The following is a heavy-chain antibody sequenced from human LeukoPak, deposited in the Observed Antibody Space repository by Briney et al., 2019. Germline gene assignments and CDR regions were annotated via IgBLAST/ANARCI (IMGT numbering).Heavy chain of an antibody. CDR1: GFTFSNYY. CDR2: ISGSGSSI. CDR3: ARDIEGSNEILEWLL. D-gene: IGHD3-3*01. Sequence: PGGSLRPSCAASGFTFSNYYMSWIRQAPGKGLEWVSYISGSGSSIYYADSVKGRFTISRDNAKNSLYLQMNSLRAEDTAVYYCARDIEGSNEILEWLLWGQGTLVTVSS. V-gene: IGHV3-11*04. J-gene: IGHJ4*02.